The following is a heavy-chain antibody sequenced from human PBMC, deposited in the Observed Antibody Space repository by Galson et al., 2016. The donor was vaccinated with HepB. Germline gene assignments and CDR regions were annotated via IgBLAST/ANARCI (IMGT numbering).Heavy chain of an antibody. CDR2: MYYSGST. CDR3: ARSHGWFGGLLAWSWFNP. J-gene: IGHJ5*02. Sequence: TLSLTCTVSGGSIRRSSYYWGWIRQPPGQGLEWIGSMYYSGSTYYNPSLKSRVTISVDTSKNLFSLKLSSVTAADTAVYYCARSHGWFGGLLAWSWFNPWGQGTLVTVSS. D-gene: IGHD3-10*01. V-gene: IGHV4-39*01. CDR1: GGSIRRSSYY.